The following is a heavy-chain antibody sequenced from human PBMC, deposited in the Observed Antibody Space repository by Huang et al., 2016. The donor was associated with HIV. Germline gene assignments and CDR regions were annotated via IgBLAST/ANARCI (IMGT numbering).Heavy chain of an antibody. D-gene: IGHD1-7*01. V-gene: IGHV3-7*01. Sequence: VESGGRLVQQGGALRLSFVGSTLRFGAYWISWVRQSPGKGLEWVANIKQDESEKDYVDSVKGRFNISRDNAKKVLFLEMNNVRVEDTATYYCATKTAAMDIWGQGTTVTVS. CDR1: TLRFGAYW. CDR2: IKQDESEK. CDR3: ATKTAAMDI. J-gene: IGHJ6*02.